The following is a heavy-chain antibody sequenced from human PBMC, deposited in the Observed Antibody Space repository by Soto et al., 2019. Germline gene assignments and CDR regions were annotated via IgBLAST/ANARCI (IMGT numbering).Heavy chain of an antibody. Sequence: ASVKVSCKASGYTFTSYYMHWVRQAPGQGIEWMGRINPNGGNTSYAQKFQGRVTMTTDTSTSTANMEMRSLRSDDTAVYYCATSDTAMVTGRFDPWGQGTLVTVSS. J-gene: IGHJ5*02. V-gene: IGHV1-46*01. CDR1: GYTFTSYY. CDR3: ATSDTAMVTGRFDP. D-gene: IGHD5-18*01. CDR2: INPNGGNT.